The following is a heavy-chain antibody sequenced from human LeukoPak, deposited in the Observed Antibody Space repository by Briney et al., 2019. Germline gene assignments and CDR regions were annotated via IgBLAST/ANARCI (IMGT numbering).Heavy chain of an antibody. V-gene: IGHV4-34*01. Sequence: SETLSLTCAVYGGSFRGYYWSWIRQPPGKGLEWIGEINHSGSTNYNPSLKSRVTISVDTSKNQFSLRLSSVTAADTAVYYCARSPDCSGGSCYSLYNWFDPWGQGTLVTVSS. D-gene: IGHD2-15*01. CDR1: GGSFRGYY. CDR2: INHSGST. J-gene: IGHJ5*02. CDR3: ARSPDCSGGSCYSLYNWFDP.